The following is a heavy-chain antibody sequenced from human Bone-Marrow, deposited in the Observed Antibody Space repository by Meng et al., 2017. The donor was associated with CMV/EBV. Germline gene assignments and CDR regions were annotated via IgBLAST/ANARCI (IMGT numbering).Heavy chain of an antibody. J-gene: IGHJ4*02. CDR1: GYSFTSYW. Sequence: GGSLRLSCKGSGYSFTSYWIGWVRQLPGKGLEWMGIIYPGDSDIRYSPSFQGQVTISADKSISTAYLQWSSLKASDTAMYYWAVVTTASTDYWGQGTLVTVSS. D-gene: IGHD1-14*01. CDR2: IYPGDSDI. CDR3: AVVTTASTDY. V-gene: IGHV5-51*01.